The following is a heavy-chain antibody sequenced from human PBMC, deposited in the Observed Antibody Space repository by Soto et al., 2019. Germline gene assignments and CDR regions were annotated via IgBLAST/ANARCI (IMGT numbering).Heavy chain of an antibody. CDR2: INPNSGGT. CDR3: ARDGGVVAASTYFDY. J-gene: IGHJ4*02. Sequence: GASVKVSCKASGYTFTGYYMHWVRQAPGQGLEWMGWINPNSGGTNYAQKFQGRVTMTRDTSISTAYMELSRLRSDDTAVYYCARDGGVVAASTYFDYWGQGTLVTVPS. D-gene: IGHD2-15*01. CDR1: GYTFTGYY. V-gene: IGHV1-2*02.